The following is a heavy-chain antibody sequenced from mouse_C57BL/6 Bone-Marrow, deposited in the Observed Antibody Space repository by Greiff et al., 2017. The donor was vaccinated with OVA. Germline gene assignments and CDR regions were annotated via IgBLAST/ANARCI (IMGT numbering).Heavy chain of an antibody. D-gene: IGHD1-1*01. J-gene: IGHJ2*01. CDR1: GFTFSSYG. V-gene: IGHV5-6*01. CDR3: AKHGDYGSFFDY. CDR2: ISSGGSYT. Sequence: EVKLMESGGDLVKPGGSLKLSCAASGFTFSSYGMSWVRQTPDKRLEWVATISSGGSYTYYPDSVKGRFTISRDNATNTLYLQMSSLKSEDTAMYYGAKHGDYGSFFDYGGQGTTLTVTS.